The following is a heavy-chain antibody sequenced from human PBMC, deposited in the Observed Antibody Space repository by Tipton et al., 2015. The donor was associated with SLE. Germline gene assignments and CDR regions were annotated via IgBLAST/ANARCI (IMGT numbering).Heavy chain of an antibody. Sequence: TLSLTCTVSGGSISRNSWIWIRQPPGKGLEWIAYISYSGSTNYNPSLWGRITMSLDMSKNQFSLKMSSVAAADTAVYFCARDPPSSYYYGMDVWGRGATVTVSS. V-gene: IGHV4-59*01. J-gene: IGHJ6*02. D-gene: IGHD3-10*01. CDR2: ISYSGST. CDR1: GGSISRNS. CDR3: ARDPPSSYYYGMDV.